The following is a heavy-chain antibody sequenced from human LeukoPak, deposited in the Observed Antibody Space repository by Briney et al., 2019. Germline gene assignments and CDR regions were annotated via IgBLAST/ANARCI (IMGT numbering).Heavy chain of an antibody. CDR1: GGTFSGYA. CDR3: ASSCSGGRCYSGYSSYYMDV. J-gene: IGHJ6*03. V-gene: IGHV1-69*06. D-gene: IGHD2-15*01. Sequence: ASVKVSCKASGGTFSGYAISGVRQAPGQGLEWMGGIIPIFGTANYAQKFQGRVTITADKSTSTAYMELSSLRSEDTAVYYCASSCSGGRCYSGYSSYYMDVWGKGTTVTVSS. CDR2: IIPIFGTA.